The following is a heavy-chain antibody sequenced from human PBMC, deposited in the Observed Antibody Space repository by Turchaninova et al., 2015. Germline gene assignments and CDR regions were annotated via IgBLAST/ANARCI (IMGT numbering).Heavy chain of an antibody. V-gene: IGHV2-5*02. Sequence: QITLKESGPALVRPTQTLTLPCPLPGFTLSTSGVGVGWIRQPPGKAREWFALVYWDDDKRDSPSLKSRLTITKDTSKNQVVLTMTNMDPVDTATYYCARIIAARPVLGAFDIWGQGTMVTVSS. CDR3: ARIIAARPVLGAFDI. CDR1: GFTLSTSGVG. D-gene: IGHD6-6*01. CDR2: VYWDDDK. J-gene: IGHJ3*02.